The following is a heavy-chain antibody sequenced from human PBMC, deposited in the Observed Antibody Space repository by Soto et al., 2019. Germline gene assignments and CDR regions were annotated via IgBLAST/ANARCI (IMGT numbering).Heavy chain of an antibody. Sequence: SVKVSCKASGGTFSSYAISWLRQAPGQGLEWMGGIIPIFGTANYAQKFQGRVTITADESTSTAYMELSSLRSEDTAVYYCASLVTAIHLRDYWGQGTLVTVSS. J-gene: IGHJ4*02. V-gene: IGHV1-69*13. CDR2: IIPIFGTA. D-gene: IGHD2-21*02. CDR3: ASLVTAIHLRDY. CDR1: GGTFSSYA.